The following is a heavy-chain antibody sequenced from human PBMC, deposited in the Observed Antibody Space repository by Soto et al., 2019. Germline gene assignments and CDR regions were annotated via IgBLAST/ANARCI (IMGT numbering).Heavy chain of an antibody. V-gene: IGHV3-23*01. J-gene: IGHJ4*02. CDR2: ISGSGGST. CDR3: AKDGFTAMVYFDY. D-gene: IGHD5-18*01. Sequence: GSLGLSCSASGFTFSSFAMSGVRQAPGKGLEWVSAISGSGGSTYYADSVKGRFTISRDNSKNTLYLQMHSLRAEDTAVYYCAKDGFTAMVYFDYWGQGTLVIVSS. CDR1: GFTFSSFA.